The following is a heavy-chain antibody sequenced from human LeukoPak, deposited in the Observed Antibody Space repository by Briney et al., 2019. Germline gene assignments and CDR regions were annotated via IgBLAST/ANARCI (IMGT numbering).Heavy chain of an antibody. D-gene: IGHD5-12*01. J-gene: IGHJ4*02. Sequence: GVSLRLSCAASGFTFSSYAMSWVRQAPGKGLEWVSSISGGGGATYYADSVKGRFTISRDNSKNTVYLQMNSLRAEDTAVYYCAKEPRVATIEIFDYWGQGTLVTVSS. CDR3: AKEPRVATIEIFDY. V-gene: IGHV3-23*01. CDR2: ISGGGGAT. CDR1: GFTFSSYA.